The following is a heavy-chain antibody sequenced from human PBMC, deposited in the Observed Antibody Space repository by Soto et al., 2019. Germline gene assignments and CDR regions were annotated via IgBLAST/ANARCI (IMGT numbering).Heavy chain of an antibody. CDR1: GATFSSYA. CDR3: LMVNARSYYNYCMDV. V-gene: IGHV1-69*13. D-gene: IGHD2-8*02. Sequence: SVKVFCKASGATFSSYAMSWVQQAPGQGLEWVGGIIPIFGTANYAQMLQGRVTITADESTSTAYMELRRLRSEDTAVYGCLMVNARSYYNYCMDVRCPGATDTVSS. J-gene: IGHJ6*02. CDR2: IIPIFGTA.